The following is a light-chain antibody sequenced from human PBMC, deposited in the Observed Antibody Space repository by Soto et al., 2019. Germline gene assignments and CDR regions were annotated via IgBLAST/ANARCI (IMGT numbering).Light chain of an antibody. CDR3: QQYGRSPGT. Sequence: EIVLTQSPGTLSLFPGERATLSCRANQSVSSSYLAWYQQKPGQAPRLLIYGASSRATGIPDRFSGSGSGTDFTLTISRLEPEDFAMYYCQQYGRSPGTFGQGTKVEIK. CDR2: GAS. CDR1: QSVSSSY. J-gene: IGKJ1*01. V-gene: IGKV3-20*01.